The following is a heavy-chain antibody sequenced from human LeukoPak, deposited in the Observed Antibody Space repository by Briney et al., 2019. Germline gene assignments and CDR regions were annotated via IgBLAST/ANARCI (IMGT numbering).Heavy chain of an antibody. CDR3: ARDRELRITLGGAAWFDP. CDR2: INPSGGSA. Sequence: ASVKVSCKASGYIFTKYYMHWVRQAPGQGLEWMGIINPSGGSATYAQRFQGRVTMTSDTSTNTAYMELSGLRSEDTAIYYCARDRELRITLGGAAWFDPWGQGTLVTVSS. CDR1: GYIFTKYY. J-gene: IGHJ5*02. D-gene: IGHD3-16*01. V-gene: IGHV1-46*01.